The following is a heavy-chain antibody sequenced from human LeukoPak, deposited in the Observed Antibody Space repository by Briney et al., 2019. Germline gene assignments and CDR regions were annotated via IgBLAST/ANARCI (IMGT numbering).Heavy chain of an antibody. CDR1: GGSISTYY. Sequence: PSETLSLTCTVSGGSISTYYCSWIRQPAGKGLEWIGRIYTSGSTSYNSSLKSRVTMSVDTSKNQFSLKLSSVTAADTAVYYCVRNVGGYNYGYSLDYWGQGTLVSVSS. V-gene: IGHV4-4*07. D-gene: IGHD5-18*01. CDR3: VRNVGGYNYGYSLDY. J-gene: IGHJ4*02. CDR2: IYTSGST.